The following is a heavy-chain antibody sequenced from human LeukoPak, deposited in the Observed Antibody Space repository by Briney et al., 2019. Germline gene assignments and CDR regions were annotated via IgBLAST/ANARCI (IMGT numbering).Heavy chain of an antibody. CDR2: INHSGST. CDR3: ARHVASSSWYLQNGMDV. J-gene: IGHJ6*02. Sequence: SETLSLTCAVYGGSFSGYYWSWIRLPPGKGLEWIGEINHSGSTNYNPSLKSRVTISVDTSKNQFSLNLSSVTAADTAVYYCARHVASSSWYLQNGMDVWGQGTTVTVSS. V-gene: IGHV4-34*01. CDR1: GGSFSGYY. D-gene: IGHD6-13*01.